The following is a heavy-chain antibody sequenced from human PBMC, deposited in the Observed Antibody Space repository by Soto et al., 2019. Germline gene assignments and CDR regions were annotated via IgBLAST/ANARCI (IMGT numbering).Heavy chain of an antibody. Sequence: ASVKVSCKASGYTFTSYGISWVRQAPGQGLEWMGWISAYNGNTNYAQKLQGRVTMTTDTSTSTAYMELRSLRSDDTAVYYCARGTLMITFGGVIVPSGGGYYYYGMDVWGQGTTVTVSS. J-gene: IGHJ6*02. CDR3: ARGTLMITFGGVIVPSGGGYYYYGMDV. CDR1: GYTFTSYG. CDR2: ISAYNGNT. D-gene: IGHD3-16*02. V-gene: IGHV1-18*01.